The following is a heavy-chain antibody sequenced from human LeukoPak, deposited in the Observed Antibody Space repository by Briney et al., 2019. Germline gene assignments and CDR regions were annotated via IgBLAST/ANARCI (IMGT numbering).Heavy chain of an antibody. J-gene: IGHJ1*01. D-gene: IGHD6-19*01. CDR2: ISGSRSDI. CDR1: GFTLSTYS. CDR3: ARGPGIAVAPLQH. Sequence: GGSLRLSCAVSGFTLSTYSMSWIRQAPGKGLEWVSSISGSRSDIYYADSVKGRFTISSDNAKNSLYLQMNSLRAEDTAVYYCARGPGIAVAPLQHWGQGTLVTVSS. V-gene: IGHV3-21*01.